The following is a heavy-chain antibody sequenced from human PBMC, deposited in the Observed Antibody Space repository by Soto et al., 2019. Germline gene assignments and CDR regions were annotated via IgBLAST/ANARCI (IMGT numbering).Heavy chain of an antibody. CDR2: ISASNGDT. D-gene: IGHD3-10*01. CDR3: ARMVRGSKIDSYYYMDV. CDR1: GYTFTNHG. J-gene: IGHJ6*03. Sequence: QVELVQSGVEVKKPGASVKVSCKASGYTFTNHGLSWVRQAPGQGLEWMGWISASNGDTNYAQKFLGRVTVTTDTSTCTGYMELRRLKSEDTAVYYCARMVRGSKIDSYYYMDVWGNGTTVTVSS. V-gene: IGHV1-18*04.